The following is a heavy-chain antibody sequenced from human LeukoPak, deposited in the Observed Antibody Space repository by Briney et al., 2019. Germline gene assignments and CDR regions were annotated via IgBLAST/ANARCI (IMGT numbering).Heavy chain of an antibody. CDR2: IYHSGII. CDR1: GDSISSGNW. CDR3: AREEMIPSKVGATKSFDI. Sequence: PSETLSLTCVVSGDSISSGNWWSWVRQSPGKGLEWIGEIYHSGIINYNPSLKSRVTISVDKSKNQFSLKLSSVTAADTAVYYCAREEMIPSKVGATKSFDIWGQGTMVTVSS. D-gene: IGHD1-26*01. J-gene: IGHJ3*02. V-gene: IGHV4-4*02.